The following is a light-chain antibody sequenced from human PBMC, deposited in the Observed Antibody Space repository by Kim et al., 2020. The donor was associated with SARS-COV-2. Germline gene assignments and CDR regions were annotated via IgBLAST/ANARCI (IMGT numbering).Light chain of an antibody. Sequence: LSPGERATLSCRASQSVSSYLAWYQQKPGQAPRLLIYDASNRATGIPARFSGSGSGTDFTLTISSLEPEDFAVYYCQQRSNWPGSFGPGTKVDIK. CDR2: DAS. CDR3: QQRSNWPGS. CDR1: QSVSSY. J-gene: IGKJ3*01. V-gene: IGKV3-11*01.